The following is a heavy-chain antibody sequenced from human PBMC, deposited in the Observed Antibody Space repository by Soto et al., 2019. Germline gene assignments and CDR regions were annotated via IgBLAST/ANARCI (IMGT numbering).Heavy chain of an antibody. Sequence: GGSLRLSCAASGFTFSSSTMQWVRQAPGKGLEWVSAIGDSGLSKYYTDSVKGRFTISRDNSKSTVYLQMNSLRAEDTAVYYCASLGYYDFGSGYFGYYYYGMDVWGQGTTVTVSS. J-gene: IGHJ6*02. D-gene: IGHD3-3*01. CDR1: GFTFSSST. V-gene: IGHV3-33*01. CDR3: ASLGYYDFGSGYFGYYYYGMDV. CDR2: IGDSGLSK.